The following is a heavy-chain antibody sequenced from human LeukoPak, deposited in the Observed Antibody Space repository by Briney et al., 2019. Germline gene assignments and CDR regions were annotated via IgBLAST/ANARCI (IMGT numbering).Heavy chain of an antibody. V-gene: IGHV3-7*03. J-gene: IGHJ4*02. CDR2: IKYDGTTK. CDR3: SRQLEE. Sequence: WGSLRLSSAASGFIFNNYWMDWVRQTAGEGLEWVANIKYDGTTKYYVDSVKGRFTISRDSDKKLLYLQMNNLRAEDTAVYFCSRQLEEWGQGTLVTVSS. CDR1: GFIFNNYW. D-gene: IGHD1-1*01.